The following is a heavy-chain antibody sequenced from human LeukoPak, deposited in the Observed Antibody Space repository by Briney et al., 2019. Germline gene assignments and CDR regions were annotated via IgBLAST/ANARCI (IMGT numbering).Heavy chain of an antibody. CDR3: AKGDIVAPFDY. J-gene: IGHJ4*02. CDR2: ISGSGGST. Sequence: GGYLRLSCSASGFTFSSYAMSWVRQAQGKGLEWVSAISGSGGSTYYADSVRVRLTISRDNSKKTMYLQMNSLRAEDTAVYYCAKGDIVAPFDYWGQGTLVTVSS. V-gene: IGHV3-23*01. D-gene: IGHD5-12*01. CDR1: GFTFSSYA.